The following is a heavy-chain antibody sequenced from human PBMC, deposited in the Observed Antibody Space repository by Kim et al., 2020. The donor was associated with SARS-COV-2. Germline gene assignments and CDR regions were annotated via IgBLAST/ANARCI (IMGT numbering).Heavy chain of an antibody. V-gene: IGHV3-11*06. J-gene: IGHJ3*02. D-gene: IGHD6-6*01. CDR3: ARILGIAARPSTFDI. Sequence: ADSLRGRFTISRDNAKNSLYLQMNSLRTEDTAVYYCARILGIAARPSTFDIWGQGTMVTVSS.